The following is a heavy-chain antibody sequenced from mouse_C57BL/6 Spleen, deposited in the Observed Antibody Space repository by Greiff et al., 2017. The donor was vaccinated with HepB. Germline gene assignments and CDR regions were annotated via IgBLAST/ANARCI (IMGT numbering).Heavy chain of an antibody. CDR3: ARSITTVVAPDY. CDR2: ISDGGSYT. J-gene: IGHJ2*01. V-gene: IGHV5-4*01. D-gene: IGHD1-1*01. Sequence: DVQLVESGGGLVKPGGSLKLSCAASGFTFSSYAMSWVRQTPEKRLEWVATISDGGSYTYYPDNVKGRFTISRDNAKNNLYLQMSHLKSEDTAMYYCARSITTVVAPDYWGQGTTLTVSS. CDR1: GFTFSSYA.